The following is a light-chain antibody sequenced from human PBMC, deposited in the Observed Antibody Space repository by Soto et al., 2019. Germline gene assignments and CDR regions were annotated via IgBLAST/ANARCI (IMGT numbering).Light chain of an antibody. V-gene: IGLV2-14*01. CDR1: SSDVGGYNF. J-gene: IGLJ2*01. CDR3: SSYTSSVTLV. CDR2: EVS. Sequence: QSALTQPASVSGSPGQSITISCTGTSSDVGGYNFVSWYQQHPGKAPKLMIYEVSNRPSGVSYRFSGSKSGNTASLTISGLQAEVEADYYCSSYTSSVTLVFGGGTKRTVI.